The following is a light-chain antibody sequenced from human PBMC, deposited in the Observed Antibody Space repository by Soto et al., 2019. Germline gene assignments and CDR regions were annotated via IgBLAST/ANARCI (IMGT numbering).Light chain of an antibody. CDR2: SAS. J-gene: IGKJ4*01. Sequence: DMQMTQSPSTLSASVGDRVTITCRASQSIDGWLAWYRQRPGRAHELLLYSASTLETGVPSRFTCSGSWTEFTLTVSSLEPEDVATYYCQQYDTFPLTFGGGTKVEIK. CDR3: QQYDTFPLT. CDR1: QSIDGW. V-gene: IGKV1-5*03.